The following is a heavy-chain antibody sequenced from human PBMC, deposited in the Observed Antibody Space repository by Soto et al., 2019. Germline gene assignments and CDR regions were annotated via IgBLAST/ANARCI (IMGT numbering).Heavy chain of an antibody. D-gene: IGHD6-19*01. CDR2: IIPIFGTA. CDR3: ARAKLVIAVAASDYYYGMDV. CDR1: GGTFSSYA. Sequence: SVKVSCKASGGTFSSYAISWVRQAPGQGLEWMGGIIPIFGTANYAQKLQGRVTITADESTSTAYMELSSLRSEDTAVYYCARAKLVIAVAASDYYYGMDVWGQGTTVTVSS. V-gene: IGHV1-69*13. J-gene: IGHJ6*02.